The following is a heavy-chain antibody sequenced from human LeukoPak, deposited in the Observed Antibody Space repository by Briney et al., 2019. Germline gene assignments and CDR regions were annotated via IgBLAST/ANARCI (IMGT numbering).Heavy chain of an antibody. D-gene: IGHD3-22*01. CDR2: MKPDGSEI. CDR3: ARALYDGSGYYSHFDY. Sequence: GGSLRLSCAASGFTFTTYWMSWVRQAPGKGLEWVANMKPDGSEIFYVDSVKGRFTISRDNAMNTLYLQMNSLRAEDSAVYYCARALYDGSGYYSHFDYWGQGTLVTVSS. V-gene: IGHV3-7*01. CDR1: GFTFTTYW. J-gene: IGHJ4*02.